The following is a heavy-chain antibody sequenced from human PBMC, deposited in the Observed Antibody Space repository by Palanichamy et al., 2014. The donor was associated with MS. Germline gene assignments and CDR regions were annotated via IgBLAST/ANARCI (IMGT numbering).Heavy chain of an antibody. D-gene: IGHD6-25*01. J-gene: IGHJ6*03. CDR2: ISAYNGIT. Sequence: QVQLVQSEAEVKKPGASVKVSCKASGDTFTSYNINWVRQAPGQGLEWMGWISAYNGITNYAQRFQGRVTMTTDTSTSTAYMELRSLRSDDTAVYYCASSVGGGYYYYYMDVWGKGTTVTVSS. V-gene: IGHV1-18*01. CDR3: ASSVGGGYYYYYMDV. CDR1: GDTFTSYN.